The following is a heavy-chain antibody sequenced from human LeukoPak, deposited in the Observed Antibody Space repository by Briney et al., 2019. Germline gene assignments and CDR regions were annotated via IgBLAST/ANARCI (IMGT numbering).Heavy chain of an antibody. CDR1: GGSISSSNW. D-gene: IGHD2-15*01. V-gene: IGHV4-30-4*01. CDR2: IYYSGST. J-gene: IGHJ6*02. CDR3: ARDRPPGGYYGMDV. Sequence: SETLSLTCAVSGGSISSSNWWSWVRQPPGKGLEWIGYIYYSGSTYYNPSLKSRVTISVDTSKNQFSLKLSSVTAADTAVYYCARDRPPGGYYGMDVWGQGTTVTVSS.